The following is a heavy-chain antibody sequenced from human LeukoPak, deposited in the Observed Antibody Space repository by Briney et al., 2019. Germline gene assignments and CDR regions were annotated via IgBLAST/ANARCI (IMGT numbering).Heavy chain of an antibody. Sequence: GGSLRLSCAASGFIFTNYFMSWVRQAPGKGLERVASIKHDGSEKYYVDSVRGRFTISRDNTMNSLYLQMSSLRAEDTAVYYCATDRGWRTSGYYLYYFEYWGQGTLITFSS. CDR1: GFIFTNYF. CDR3: ATDRGWRTSGYYLYYFEY. J-gene: IGHJ4*02. CDR2: IKHDGSEK. V-gene: IGHV3-7*01. D-gene: IGHD3-3*01.